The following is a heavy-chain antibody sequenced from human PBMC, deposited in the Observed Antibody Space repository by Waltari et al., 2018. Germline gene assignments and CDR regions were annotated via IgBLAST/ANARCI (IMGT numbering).Heavy chain of an antibody. CDR2: SSYDGSNE. CDR3: ARDRIWKYVFDY. D-gene: IGHD1-7*01. Sequence: QVQLVESGGGVVQPGRSLRLLGGASGVRCRNHCMHWVRQAPGKGLEWVALSSYDGSNEDYADSVQGRFTISRDNSKNTLYLQIDSLRTEDTAVYYCARDRIWKYVFDYWGQGTLVTVS. J-gene: IGHJ4*02. V-gene: IGHV3-30*04. CDR1: GVRCRNHC.